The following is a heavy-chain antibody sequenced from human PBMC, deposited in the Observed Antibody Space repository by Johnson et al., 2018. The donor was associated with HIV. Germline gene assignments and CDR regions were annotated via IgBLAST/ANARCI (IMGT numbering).Heavy chain of an antibody. J-gene: IGHJ3*02. CDR3: AKAPYYDILTGYYPGALDI. Sequence: EVQLVESGGGLAQPGGSLRLSCSASGFTFSTNVMSWVRQAPGKGLEWVASIIGGSGGATYFADSVKGRFTISRDNLRELLYLQMNSLRAADTAIYFCAKAPYYDILTGYYPGALDIWGQGTMVTVSS. V-gene: IGHV3-23*04. CDR1: GFTFSTNV. D-gene: IGHD3-9*01. CDR2: IIGGSGGAT.